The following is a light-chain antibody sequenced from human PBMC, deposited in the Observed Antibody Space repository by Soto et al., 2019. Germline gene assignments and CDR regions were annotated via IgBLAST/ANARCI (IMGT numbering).Light chain of an antibody. CDR2: EVS. J-gene: IGLJ1*01. CDR1: SSDVGDNKY. CDR3: SSYTTSRTRV. V-gene: IGLV2-14*01. Sequence: QSALTQPASVSGSPGQSITISCTGTSSDVGDNKYVSWYQQNPGKAPKLLFYEVSDRPSGVSNRFSGSKSGNTASLTISGLQAEEEADYYCSSYTTSRTRVFGTGTKLTVL.